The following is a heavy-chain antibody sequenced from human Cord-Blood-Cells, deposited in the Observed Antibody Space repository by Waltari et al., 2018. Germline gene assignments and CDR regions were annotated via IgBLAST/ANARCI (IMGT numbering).Heavy chain of an antibody. CDR1: GGTFSSYA. J-gene: IGHJ2*01. V-gene: IGHV1-69*04. CDR3: ARGRGATEYFDL. D-gene: IGHD5-12*01. Sequence: QVQLVQSGAEVKKPGSSVTVSCKASGGTFSSYAISRVRQAPGQGLEWMGGIIPILGIANYAQKFQGRVTITADESTSTAYMELSSLRSEDTAVYYCARGRGATEYFDLWGRGTLVTVSS. CDR2: IIPILGIA.